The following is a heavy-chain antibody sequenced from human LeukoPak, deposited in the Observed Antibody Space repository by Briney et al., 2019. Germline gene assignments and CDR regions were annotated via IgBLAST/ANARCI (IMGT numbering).Heavy chain of an antibody. CDR3: ARKTTVTTRDAFDI. Sequence: PGGSLRLSCAASGFTFSGYSMNWVRQAPGKGLEWVSYISSSSSTIYYADSVKGRFTISRDNAKNSLYLQMNSLRAEDTAVYYCARKTTVTTRDAFDIWGQGTMVTVSS. V-gene: IGHV3-48*01. J-gene: IGHJ3*02. D-gene: IGHD4-17*01. CDR1: GFTFSGYS. CDR2: ISSSSSTI.